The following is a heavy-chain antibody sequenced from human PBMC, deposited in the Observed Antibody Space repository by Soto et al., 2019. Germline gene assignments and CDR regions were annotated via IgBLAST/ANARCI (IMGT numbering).Heavy chain of an antibody. V-gene: IGHV4-30-2*01. CDR2: IYHSEST. D-gene: IGHD1-20*01. CDR3: ASRRISGNLALFAY. CDR1: GGSISSGGYS. Sequence: TLSLTCAVSGGSISSGGYSWSWIRQPPGKGLEWIGYIYHSESTYYNPSLKSRVTISLDTSKNQFSLKLSSVTAADTAVYYCASRRISGNLALFAYCGQGTLVTVSS. J-gene: IGHJ4*02.